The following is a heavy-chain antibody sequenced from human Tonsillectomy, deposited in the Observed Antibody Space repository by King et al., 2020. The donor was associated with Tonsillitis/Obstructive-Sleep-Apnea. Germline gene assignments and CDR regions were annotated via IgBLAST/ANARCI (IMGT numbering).Heavy chain of an antibody. V-gene: IGHV1-2*02. CDR1: GYTFTGYY. CDR2: INPNSGGT. J-gene: IGHJ6*02. CDR3: ARGNYDAMDV. Sequence: VQLVESGAEVKKPGASVKVSCKASGYTFTGYYLHWVRQAPGQGLEWMGWINPNSGGTKYAQKFQGRVSMTRDTSISTAYMELNRLRSDDTAVYYCARGNYDAMDVWGQGTTVTVSS.